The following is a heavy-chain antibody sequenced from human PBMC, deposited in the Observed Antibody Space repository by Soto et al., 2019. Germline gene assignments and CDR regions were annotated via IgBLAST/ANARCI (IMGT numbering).Heavy chain of an antibody. Sequence: PSETLSLTCTVSGGSISSDYWSWIRQPPGKGLEWIGYIYYSGSTNYNPSLKSRVTISVDTSKNQFSLKLSSVTAADTAVYYCARDRDGMDVWGQGTTVTVSS. J-gene: IGHJ6*02. V-gene: IGHV4-59*01. CDR2: IYYSGST. D-gene: IGHD3-10*01. CDR3: ARDRDGMDV. CDR1: GGSISSDY.